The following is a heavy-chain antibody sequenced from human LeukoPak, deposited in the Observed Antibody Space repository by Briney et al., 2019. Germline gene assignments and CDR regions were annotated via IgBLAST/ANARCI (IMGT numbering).Heavy chain of an antibody. J-gene: IGHJ4*02. V-gene: IGHV4-59*01. Sequence: SETLSLTCSVSGGSISNYYWSWIRQPPGKGLEWIGCSYDGGSTRYNPSLKSRVAISVDTSKNQFSLKLTSVTAADTAVYYCARDRELGYWGQGTLVTVSS. CDR1: GGSISNYY. CDR2: SYDGGST. CDR3: ARDRELGY. D-gene: IGHD1-1*01.